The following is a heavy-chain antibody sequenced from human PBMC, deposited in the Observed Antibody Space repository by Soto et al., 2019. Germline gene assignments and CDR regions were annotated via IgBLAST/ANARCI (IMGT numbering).Heavy chain of an antibody. D-gene: IGHD6-13*01. Sequence: GASVKVSCKASGYTFTSYDINWVRQATGQGLERMGWMNPNSGNTGYAQKFQGRVTMTRNTSISTAYMELSSLRSEDTAVYYCALSPAASSSWYDYYYYYYGMDVWGQGTTVTVSS. J-gene: IGHJ6*02. CDR3: ALSPAASSSWYDYYYYYYGMDV. V-gene: IGHV1-8*01. CDR2: MNPNSGNT. CDR1: GYTFTSYD.